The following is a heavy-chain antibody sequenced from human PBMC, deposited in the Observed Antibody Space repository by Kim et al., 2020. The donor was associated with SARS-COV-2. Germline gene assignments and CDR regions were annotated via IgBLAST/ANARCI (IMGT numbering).Heavy chain of an antibody. V-gene: IGHV1-3*04. CDR3: AREEQMAGYGMDV. CDR1: GFTFTYYG. Sequence: ASVKVSCKASGFTFTYYGLHWVRQDAGGRLEWMGWISMDNGNTRYSEHFQGRASFMWDRSASTAYMELISLRSDDTAVYYCAREEQMAGYGMDVWGQGTAVIVSS. J-gene: IGHJ6*02. D-gene: IGHD1-1*01. CDR2: ISMDNGNT.